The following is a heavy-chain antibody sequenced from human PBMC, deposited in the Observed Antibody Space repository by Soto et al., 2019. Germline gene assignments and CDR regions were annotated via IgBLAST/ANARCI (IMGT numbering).Heavy chain of an antibody. D-gene: IGHD3-3*01. V-gene: IGHV4-34*01. CDR3: ARGPYTIFGVAYDY. Sequence: QVQLQQWGAGLLKPSETLSLTCAVYGGSFSGYYWSWIRQPPGKGLEWIGEINHSGSTNYNPSLKSRVTILVDTSKNQFSLKLSSVTAADTAVYYCARGPYTIFGVAYDYWGQGTLVTVSS. J-gene: IGHJ4*02. CDR1: GGSFSGYY. CDR2: INHSGST.